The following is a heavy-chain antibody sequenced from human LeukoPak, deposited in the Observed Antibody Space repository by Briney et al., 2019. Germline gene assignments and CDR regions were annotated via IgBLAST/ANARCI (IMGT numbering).Heavy chain of an antibody. J-gene: IGHJ4*02. CDR3: ASLYSYGVDY. CDR1: GGSFSGYY. CDR2: INHSGST. Sequence: SETLSLTCAVYGGSFSGYYWSWIRQPPGKGLEWIGKINHSGSTNYNPSLKSRVTISIDTSKNQFSLKLSSVTAADTAVYYCASLYSYGVDYWGQGTLVTVSS. V-gene: IGHV4-34*01. D-gene: IGHD5-18*01.